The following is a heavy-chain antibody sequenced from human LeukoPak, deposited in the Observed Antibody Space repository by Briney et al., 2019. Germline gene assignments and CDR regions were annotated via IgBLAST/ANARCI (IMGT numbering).Heavy chain of an antibody. Sequence: GGSLRLSCAASGFTFSSYWMSWVRLAPGKGLEWVSLISMEGFIYYADSVKGRFTISRDNSKNTLYLQMNSLRGDDTGLYYCARGRGGDWGQGALVTVSS. CDR3: ARGRGGD. CDR1: GFTFSSYW. J-gene: IGHJ4*02. V-gene: IGHV3-53*01. CDR2: ISMEGFI. D-gene: IGHD2-15*01.